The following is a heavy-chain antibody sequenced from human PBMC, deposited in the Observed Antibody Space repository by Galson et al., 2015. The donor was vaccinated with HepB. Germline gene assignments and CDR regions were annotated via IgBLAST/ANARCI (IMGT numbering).Heavy chain of an antibody. CDR3: ARANRYYYDSSGYYLYLDY. CDR2: ISSSGSNI. Sequence: SLRLSCAASGFTFSCYEMNWVRQAPGKGLEWVSYISSSGSNIYYADPVKGRFTISRDNAISRDNAKNSLYLQMNSLRVEDTAVYYCARANRYYYDSSGYYLYLDYWGQGTLVTVSS. J-gene: IGHJ4*02. CDR1: GFTFSCYE. V-gene: IGHV3-48*03. D-gene: IGHD3-22*01.